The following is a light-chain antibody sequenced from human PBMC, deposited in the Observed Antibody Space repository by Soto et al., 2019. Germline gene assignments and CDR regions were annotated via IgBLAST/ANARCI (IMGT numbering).Light chain of an antibody. CDR3: CSYAGSFWV. Sequence: QSALTQPRSVSGSPGKSVTISCTGTSSDVGGYNYVSWYQQHPGKAPKLMIYDVSKRPSGVPDRFSGSKSGNTASLTISGLQDEDEADYYCCSYAGSFWVFGTGTKLTVL. CDR1: SSDVGGYNY. V-gene: IGLV2-11*01. J-gene: IGLJ1*01. CDR2: DVS.